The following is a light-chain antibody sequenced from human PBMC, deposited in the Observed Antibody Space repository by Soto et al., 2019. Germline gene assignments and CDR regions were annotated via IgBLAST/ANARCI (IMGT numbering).Light chain of an antibody. CDR3: ASHAGRSTPVI. CDR2: GST. Sequence: QSALTQPASVSGSPGQSITISCTGTSSDIGSYNLVSWYQQNPGKAPKLMIYGSTKRPSGVSNRFSGSKSGNTASLTISGLQAEDEADYFCASHAGRSTPVIFGGGTKLTVL. CDR1: SSDIGSYNL. J-gene: IGLJ2*01. V-gene: IGLV2-23*01.